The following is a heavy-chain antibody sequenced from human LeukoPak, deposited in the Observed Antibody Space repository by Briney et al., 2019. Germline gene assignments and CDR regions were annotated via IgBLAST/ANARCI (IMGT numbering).Heavy chain of an antibody. D-gene: IGHD3-10*01. J-gene: IGHJ4*02. CDR2: ISYDGSNK. CDR3: ARETAGSVFGGGFDY. CDR1: GFTFSSYA. Sequence: GGSLRLSCAASGFTFSSYAMHWVRQAPGKGLEWVAVISYDGSNKYYADSVKGRFTISRDNSKNTLYLQMDSLRAEDTAVYYCARETAGSVFGGGFDYWGQGTLVTVSS. V-gene: IGHV3-30-3*01.